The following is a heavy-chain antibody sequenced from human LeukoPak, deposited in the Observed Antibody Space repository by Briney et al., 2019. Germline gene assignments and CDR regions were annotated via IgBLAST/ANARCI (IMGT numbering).Heavy chain of an antibody. CDR3: ARGQLWHYH. CDR1: GFTFSSYG. Sequence: GGSLRLSCAASGFTFSSYGMHWVRQAPGKGLEWVAVISYDGSNKYYADSVKGRFTISRDNSKNTLYLQMNSLRAEDTAVYHCARGQLWHYHWGQGTLVTVSS. V-gene: IGHV3-30*03. J-gene: IGHJ5*02. CDR2: ISYDGSNK. D-gene: IGHD6-13*01.